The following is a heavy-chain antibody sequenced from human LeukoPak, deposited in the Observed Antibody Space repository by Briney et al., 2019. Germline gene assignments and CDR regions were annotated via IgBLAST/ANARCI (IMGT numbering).Heavy chain of an antibody. CDR1: GGTFSSYA. CDR2: IIPIFGTA. D-gene: IGHD5-24*01. Sequence: SVKVSCKASGGTFSSYAISWVRQAPGQGLEWMGGIIPIFGTANYAQKFQGRVTITADESTSTAYMELSSLRSEDTAVYYCARGPSTKEMAATGAFDIWGQGTMVTVSS. J-gene: IGHJ3*02. CDR3: ARGPSTKEMAATGAFDI. V-gene: IGHV1-69*01.